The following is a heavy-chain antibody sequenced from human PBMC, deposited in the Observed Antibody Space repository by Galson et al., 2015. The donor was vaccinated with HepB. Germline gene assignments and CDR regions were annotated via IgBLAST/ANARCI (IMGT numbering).Heavy chain of an antibody. J-gene: IGHJ4*02. V-gene: IGHV3-48*02. Sequence: SLRLSCAASGFSVSSYSMNWVRQAPGKGLEWISYISSSSAVIYYTDSVKGRFTISRDNAKSSLYLQMNSLRDEDTAVYYCARFTRSVAGNGLDYWGQGTLVTVSS. D-gene: IGHD6-19*01. CDR3: ARFTRSVAGNGLDY. CDR1: GFSVSSYS. CDR2: ISSSSAVI.